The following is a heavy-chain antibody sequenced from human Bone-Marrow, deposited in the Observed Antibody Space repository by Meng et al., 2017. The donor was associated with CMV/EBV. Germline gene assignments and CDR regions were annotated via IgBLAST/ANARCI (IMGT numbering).Heavy chain of an antibody. J-gene: IGHJ4*02. D-gene: IGHD6-13*01. CDR1: GGSFSGYY. CDR3: ARGRVCISSWYYPGPGACDY. CDR2: INHSGST. Sequence: SETLSLTCAVYGGSFSGYYWSWIRQPPGKGLEWIGEINHSGSTNYNPSLKSRVTISVDTSKNQFSLKLSSVTAADTAVYYCARGRVCISSWYYPGPGACDYWGQGNLVNVAS. V-gene: IGHV4-34*01.